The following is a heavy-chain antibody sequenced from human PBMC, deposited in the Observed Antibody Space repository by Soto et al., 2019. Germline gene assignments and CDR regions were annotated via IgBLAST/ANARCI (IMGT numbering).Heavy chain of an antibody. D-gene: IGHD3-10*01. J-gene: IGHJ6*02. V-gene: IGHV1-69*01. CDR1: GGTFSIYA. Sequence: QVQLVQSGAEVKKPGSSVKVSCKASGGTFSIYAISWVRQAPGQGLEWMGGIIPIFGTANYAQKFQGRVTITADESTSTAYMALSSLRSADTDVYYCARGGEGLWPLYGMDVWGQGTTVTVSS. CDR2: IIPIFGTA. CDR3: ARGGEGLWPLYGMDV.